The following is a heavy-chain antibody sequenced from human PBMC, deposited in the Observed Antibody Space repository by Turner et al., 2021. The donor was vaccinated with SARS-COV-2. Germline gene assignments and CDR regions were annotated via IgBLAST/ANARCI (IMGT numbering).Heavy chain of an antibody. Sequence: QVQLVESGGGVVQPGKSLRLSCAASGFTFSSYGMHWVRQAPGKGLEWVAVIWFDGSNKYYAGSVKGRFTISRDNSKNTLYLQMNSLRAEDTAVYYCVRDLRFGELPDDYWGQGTLVTVSS. CDR2: IWFDGSNK. V-gene: IGHV3-33*01. CDR1: GFTFSSYG. J-gene: IGHJ4*02. CDR3: VRDLRFGELPDDY. D-gene: IGHD3-10*01.